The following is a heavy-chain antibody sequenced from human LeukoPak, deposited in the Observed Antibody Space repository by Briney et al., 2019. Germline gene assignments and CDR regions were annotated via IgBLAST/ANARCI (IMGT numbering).Heavy chain of an antibody. Sequence: GASVKVSCKASGYTFTDYYLHWVRQAPGQGLEWMGWINPNSGDTDYAQKFQGRVTMTRDTSISTAYMELSRLRSDDTAVYYCARGGHILAIFDYWGQGTLVTVSS. CDR3: ARGGHILAIFDY. D-gene: IGHD3-9*01. V-gene: IGHV1-2*02. CDR2: INPNSGDT. J-gene: IGHJ4*02. CDR1: GYTFTDYY.